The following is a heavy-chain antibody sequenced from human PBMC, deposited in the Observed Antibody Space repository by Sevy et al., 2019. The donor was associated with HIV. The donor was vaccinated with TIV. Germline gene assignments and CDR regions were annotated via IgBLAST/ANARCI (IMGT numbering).Heavy chain of an antibody. J-gene: IGHJ5*02. Sequence: SETLSLTCTVSDDSISSGSYYWGWIRQPPGKGLEWIGTISYSGSTYYNPSLKSRVTISVDTSKSQFSLKLSSVTAADTAVYYCARRSGYVCWFDPWGQGTLVTVSS. CDR2: ISYSGST. CDR3: ARRSGYVCWFDP. D-gene: IGHD5-12*01. CDR1: DDSISSGSYY. V-gene: IGHV4-39*01.